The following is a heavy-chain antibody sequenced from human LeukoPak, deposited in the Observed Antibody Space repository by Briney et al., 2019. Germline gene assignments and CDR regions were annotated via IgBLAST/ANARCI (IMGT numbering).Heavy chain of an antibody. J-gene: IGHJ4*02. V-gene: IGHV3-30*02. CDR2: IRYDGSNK. CDR3: AKDSGRGYCSSTSCYTGAFFDY. Sequence: PGGSLRLSCAASGFTFSSYGMHWVRQAPGKGLEWVAFIRYDGSNKYYADSVKGRFTISRDNSKNTPYLQMNSLRAEDTAVYYCAKDSGRGYCSSTSCYTGAFFDYWGQGTLVTVSS. CDR1: GFTFSSYG. D-gene: IGHD2-2*02.